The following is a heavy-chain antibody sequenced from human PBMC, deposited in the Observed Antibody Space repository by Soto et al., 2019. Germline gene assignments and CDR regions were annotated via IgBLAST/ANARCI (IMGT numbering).Heavy chain of an antibody. CDR1: GGTFSSQT. CDR2: VIPIIGEG. CDR3: ARPAVNDLDADSSAFDI. J-gene: IGHJ3*02. V-gene: IGHV1-69*02. Sequence: QVQLVQSGAEVKEPGSSVKVSCKVSGGTFSSQTINWVRQVPGQGLEWMGSVIPIIGEGKYAQSFLGRVKITRDKPTTPAYMGSSSLGFGDTAVYYWARPAVNDLDADSSAFDIWGQGTMVTVSS. D-gene: IGHD1-1*01.